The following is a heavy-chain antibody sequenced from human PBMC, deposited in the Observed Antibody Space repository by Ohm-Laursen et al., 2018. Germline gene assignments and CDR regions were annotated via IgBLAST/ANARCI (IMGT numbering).Heavy chain of an antibody. V-gene: IGHV3-9*01. J-gene: IGHJ3*02. CDR3: AKVSYSGSYYAAFDI. CDR2: ISWNSGSI. CDR1: GFTFDDYA. Sequence: SLRLSCSASGFTFDDYAMHWVRQAPGKGLEWVSGISWNSGSIGYADSVKGRFTISRDNAKNSLYLQMNSLRAEDTALYYCAKVSYSGSYYAAFDIWGQGTMVTVSS. D-gene: IGHD1-26*01.